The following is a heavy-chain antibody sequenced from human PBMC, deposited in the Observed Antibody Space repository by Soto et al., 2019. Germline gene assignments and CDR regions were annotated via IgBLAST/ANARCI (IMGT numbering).Heavy chain of an antibody. J-gene: IGHJ4*02. CDR2: ISSSSSYI. D-gene: IGHD3-22*01. CDR3: ASSRSAYYDSSGYQR. CDR1: GFTFSSYS. V-gene: IGHV3-21*01. Sequence: PGGSLRLSCAASGFTFSSYSMNWVRQAPGKGLEWVSSISSSSSYIYYADSVKGRFTISRDNAKNSLYLQMNSLRAEDTAVYYCASSRSAYYDSSGYQRWGQGTLVTVSS.